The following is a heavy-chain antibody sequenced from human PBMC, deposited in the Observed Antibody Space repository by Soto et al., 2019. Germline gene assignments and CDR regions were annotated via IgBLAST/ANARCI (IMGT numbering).Heavy chain of an antibody. CDR3: ARTRSFTLGFYYDGMDV. J-gene: IGHJ6*02. V-gene: IGHV5-51*01. Sequence: GESLKISCKGSGYSFTSYWIGWVRQMPGKGLEWMGIIYPGDSDTRYSPSFQGQVTISADKSLRTAYLQWTSLKASDTALYYCARTRSFTLGFYYDGMDVWGQGTTVTVSS. CDR2: IYPGDSDT. D-gene: IGHD6-6*01. CDR1: GYSFTSYW.